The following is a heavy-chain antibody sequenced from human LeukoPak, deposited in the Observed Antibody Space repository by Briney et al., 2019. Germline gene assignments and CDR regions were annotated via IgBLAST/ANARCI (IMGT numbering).Heavy chain of an antibody. J-gene: IGHJ4*02. CDR1: GGSISSSSYY. CDR2: IYYSGST. CDR3: ARGPTRYYFDY. V-gene: IGHV4-39*07. Sequence: KPSETLSLTCTVSGGSISSSSYYWGWIRQPPGKGLEWIGSIYYSGSTYYNPSLKSRVTISVDTSKNQFSLKLSSVTAADTAFYYCARGPTRYYFDYWGQGTLVTVSS.